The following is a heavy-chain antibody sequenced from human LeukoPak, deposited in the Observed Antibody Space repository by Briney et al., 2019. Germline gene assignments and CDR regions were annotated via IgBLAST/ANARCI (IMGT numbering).Heavy chain of an antibody. CDR1: GGSFSGYY. D-gene: IGHD7-27*01. V-gene: IGHV4-34*01. J-gene: IGHJ4*02. Sequence: SETLSLTCAVYGGSFSGYYWSWIRQPPGKGLEWIGEINHSGSTNYNPSLKSRVTISVDTSKNQFSLKLSSVTAADTAVYYCARKLGIRRYFDYWGQGTLVTVSS. CDR3: ARKLGIRRYFDY. CDR2: INHSGST.